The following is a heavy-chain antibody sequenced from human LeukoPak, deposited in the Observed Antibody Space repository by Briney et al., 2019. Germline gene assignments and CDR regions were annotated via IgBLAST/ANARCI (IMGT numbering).Heavy chain of an antibody. CDR2: IYYTGGT. CDR3: ARTNPRDGYNNLFGY. Sequence: SETLSLTCTVSGGSISSYYWSWIRQPPGKGLEWIGYIYYTGGTSYNPSLKSRVTISVDTSKNQFSLKLSSVTAADTAVYYCARTNPRDGYNNLFGYWGQGTLVTVSS. D-gene: IGHD5-24*01. CDR1: GGSISSYY. V-gene: IGHV4-59*08. J-gene: IGHJ4*02.